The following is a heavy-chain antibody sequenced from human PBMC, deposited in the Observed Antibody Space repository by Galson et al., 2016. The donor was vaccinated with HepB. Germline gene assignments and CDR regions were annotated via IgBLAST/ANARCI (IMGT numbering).Heavy chain of an antibody. V-gene: IGHV1-69*13. CDR1: GGTFSSYA. D-gene: IGHD2-2*01. CDR3: AIPPGLLWGWFDP. J-gene: IGHJ5*02. Sequence: SVKVSCKASGGTFSSYAISWVRQAPGQGLEWMGGIIPIFGTANYAQQFQGRVTITADESTSTAYMELSSLRSEDTAVYYCAIPPGLLWGWFDPWGQGTLVTVSS. CDR2: IIPIFGTA.